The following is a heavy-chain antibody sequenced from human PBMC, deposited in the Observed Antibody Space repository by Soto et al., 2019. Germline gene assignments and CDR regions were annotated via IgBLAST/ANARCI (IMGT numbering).Heavy chain of an antibody. V-gene: IGHV1-69*13. CDR2: IIPIFGTA. CDR1: GGTFSSYA. D-gene: IGHD3-9*01. J-gene: IGHJ4*02. Sequence: SVKVSCKASGGTFSSYAISWVRQAPGQGLEWMGGIIPIFGTANYAQKFQGRVTITADESTSTAYMELSSLRSEDTAVYYCARDGGPYYEILWYWGQGNLVTFSS. CDR3: ARDGGPYYEILWY.